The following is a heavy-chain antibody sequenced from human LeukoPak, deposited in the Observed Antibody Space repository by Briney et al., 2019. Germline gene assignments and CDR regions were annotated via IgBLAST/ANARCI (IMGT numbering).Heavy chain of an antibody. D-gene: IGHD3-3*01. Sequence: GGSLRLSCAASGFTVSSNYMSWVRQAPGKGLEWVSVIYSGGSTYYADSVKGRFTISRDNSKNTLYLQRNSLRAEDTAVYYCARDLAPINYDFWSGYYRNAFDIWGQGTMVTVSS. CDR3: ARDLAPINYDFWSGYYRNAFDI. J-gene: IGHJ3*02. V-gene: IGHV3-66*02. CDR2: IYSGGST. CDR1: GFTVSSNY.